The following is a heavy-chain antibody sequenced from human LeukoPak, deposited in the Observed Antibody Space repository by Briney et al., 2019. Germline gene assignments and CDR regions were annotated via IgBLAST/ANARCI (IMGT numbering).Heavy chain of an antibody. D-gene: IGHD3-22*01. CDR3: ARRNYYDSSGYPFDY. Sequence: SETLSLTCTVSGGSISSYYWSWIRQPPGKGLEWIGYIYYSGSTNYNPSLKSRVTISVDTSKNQFSLKLSSVTAADTAVYYCARRNYYDSSGYPFDYWGQGTLVTVSS. V-gene: IGHV4-59*08. J-gene: IGHJ4*02. CDR1: GGSISSYY. CDR2: IYYSGST.